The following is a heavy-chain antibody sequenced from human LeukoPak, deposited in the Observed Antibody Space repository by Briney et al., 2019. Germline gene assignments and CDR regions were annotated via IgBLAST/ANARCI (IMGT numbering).Heavy chain of an antibody. D-gene: IGHD3-9*01. Sequence: ASVKVSCKASGYTFTSYDINWVRQATGQGLEWMGWMNPNSGNTGYAQKFQGRVTMTRNTSISTAYMELGSLRSEDTAVYYCARGLYDILTGYADYWGQGTLVTVSS. CDR2: MNPNSGNT. V-gene: IGHV1-8*01. CDR1: GYTFTSYD. CDR3: ARGLYDILTGYADY. J-gene: IGHJ4*02.